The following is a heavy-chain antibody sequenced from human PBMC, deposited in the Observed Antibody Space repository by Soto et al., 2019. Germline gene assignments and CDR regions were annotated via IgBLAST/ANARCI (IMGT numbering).Heavy chain of an antibody. CDR3: AKEKEQQWLVPFDY. CDR1: GFTFTNYA. D-gene: IGHD6-19*01. V-gene: IGHV3-23*01. J-gene: IGHJ4*02. Sequence: GGSLRLSYAASGFTFTNYAMSWVRQAPGKGLEWVSTISDSGGSTYYADSVKGRFTISRDNSKNTLYLQMNSLRAEDTAVYYCAKEKEQQWLVPFDYWGQGTLVTVSS. CDR2: ISDSGGST.